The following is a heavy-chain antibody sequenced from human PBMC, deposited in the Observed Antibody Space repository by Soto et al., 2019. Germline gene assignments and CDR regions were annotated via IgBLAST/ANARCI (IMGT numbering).Heavy chain of an antibody. D-gene: IGHD5-12*01. CDR3: ASWVSGYDWPYYYYYGMDV. Sequence: ALVTVSFTASGYTFTSYYMHWVRQAPGQGLEWMGIINPSGGSTSYAQKFQGRVTMTRDTSTSTVYMELSSLRSEDTAVYYCASWVSGYDWPYYYYYGMDVWGQGTTVSVSS. J-gene: IGHJ6*02. CDR2: INPSGGST. V-gene: IGHV1-46*01. CDR1: GYTFTSYY.